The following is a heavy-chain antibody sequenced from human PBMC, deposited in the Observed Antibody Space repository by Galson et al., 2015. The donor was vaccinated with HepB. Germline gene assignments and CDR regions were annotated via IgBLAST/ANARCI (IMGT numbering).Heavy chain of an antibody. Sequence: QSGAEVKKPGESLRISCQASGYNFPSYWIGWVRQMPGKGLEWMGLIYPEDSDIKFSPSFQGQVTISADKSIRTAYLQWTSLKASDTAIYYCVRQVGPRGKGGTAANDNWFDPWGQGTLVTVSS. J-gene: IGHJ5*02. D-gene: IGHD2-2*01. CDR1: GYNFPSYW. CDR2: IYPEDSDI. V-gene: IGHV5-51*01. CDR3: VRQVGPRGKGGTAANDNWFDP.